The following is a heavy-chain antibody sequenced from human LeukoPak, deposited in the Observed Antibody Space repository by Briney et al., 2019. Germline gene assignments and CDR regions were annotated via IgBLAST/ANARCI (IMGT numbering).Heavy chain of an antibody. V-gene: IGHV4-30-4*01. D-gene: IGHD1-26*01. CDR1: GDTISSGGNF. J-gene: IGHJ4*02. CDR2: IYYSGST. CDR3: ARTIVGATGIFDY. Sequence: PSETLSLTCHVSGDTISSGGNFWSWIRQHPGKGLEWIGYIYYSGSTYYNPSLKSRVTISVDTSKNQFSLKLSSVTAADTAVYYCARTIVGATGIFDYWGQGTLVTVSS.